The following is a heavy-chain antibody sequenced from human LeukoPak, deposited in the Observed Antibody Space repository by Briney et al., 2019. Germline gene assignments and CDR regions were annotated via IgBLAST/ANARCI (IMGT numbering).Heavy chain of an antibody. CDR3: ARLEAVAGYFDY. CDR1: GGSISSYY. Sequence: PSETLSLTCTVSGGSISSYYWSWIRQPPGKGLEWIGYIYYSGSTNYNPSLKSRVTISVDTSKNQFSLKLSSVTAADTAVYYCARLEAVAGYFDYRGQGTLVTVSS. CDR2: IYYSGST. D-gene: IGHD6-19*01. V-gene: IGHV4-59*08. J-gene: IGHJ4*02.